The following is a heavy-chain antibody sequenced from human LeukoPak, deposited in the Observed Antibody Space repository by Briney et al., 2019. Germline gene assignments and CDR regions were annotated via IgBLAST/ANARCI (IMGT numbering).Heavy chain of an antibody. V-gene: IGHV4-39*01. J-gene: IGHJ4*02. CDR2: IYYSGST. CDR3: ARPAPAAGLDY. D-gene: IGHD6-13*01. CDR1: GGSISSSSYY. Sequence: SETLSLTCTVSGGSISSSSYYWGWIRQPPGKGLEWIGSIYYSGSTYYNPSLKSRVTISVDTSKNQFSLKLSSVTAADTAVNYCARPAPAAGLDYWGQGTLVTVSS.